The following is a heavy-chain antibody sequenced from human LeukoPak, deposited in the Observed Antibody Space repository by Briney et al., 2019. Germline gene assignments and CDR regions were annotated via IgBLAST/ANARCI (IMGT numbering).Heavy chain of an antibody. CDR2: INHSGST. D-gene: IGHD3-22*01. V-gene: IGHV4-34*01. J-gene: IGHJ4*02. CDR1: GGSFSNYY. Sequence: SETLSLTCAVYGGSFSNYYWSWIRQPPGKGLEWIGEINHSGSTNYNPSLKSRVTISVDTSKNQFSLKLSSVTAADTAVYYCARDNSPYYYDSSGYFDYWGQGTLVTVSS. CDR3: ARDNSPYYYDSSGYFDY.